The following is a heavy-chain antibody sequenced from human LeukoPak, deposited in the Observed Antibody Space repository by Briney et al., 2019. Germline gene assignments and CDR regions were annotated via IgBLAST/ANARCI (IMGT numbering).Heavy chain of an antibody. CDR1: GGSISSSSYY. J-gene: IGHJ4*02. CDR3: ARNWNDFDY. CDR2: IYYSGST. V-gene: IGHV4-39*07. D-gene: IGHD1-1*01. Sequence: PSETLSLTCTVSGGSISSSSYYWGWIRQPPGKGLEWIGSIYYSGSTNYNPSLKSRVTISVDTSKNQFSLKLSSLTAADTAVYYCARNWNDFDYWGQGTLVTVSS.